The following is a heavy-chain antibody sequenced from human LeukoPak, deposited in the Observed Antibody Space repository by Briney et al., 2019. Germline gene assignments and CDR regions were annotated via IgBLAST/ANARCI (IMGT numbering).Heavy chain of an antibody. CDR1: GFTFSSYG. V-gene: IGHV3-30*18. J-gene: IGHJ6*02. CDR2: ISYDGSNK. Sequence: PGRSLRLSCAASGFTFSSYGMHWVRQAPGKGLEWVAVISYDGSNKYYADSVKGRFTISRDNSKNTPYLQMNSLRAEDTAVYYCAKDRDQLLYYYYGMDVWGQGTTVTVSS. D-gene: IGHD2-2*01. CDR3: AKDRDQLLYYYYGMDV.